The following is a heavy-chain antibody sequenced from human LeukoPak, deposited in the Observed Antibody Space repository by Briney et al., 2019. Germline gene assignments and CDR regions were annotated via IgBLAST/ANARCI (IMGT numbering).Heavy chain of an antibody. J-gene: IGHJ3*02. Sequence: GASVKVSCKVSGYTLTELSMHWVRQAPGKGLEWMGGFDPEDGETIYAQKFQGRVTITADKSTSTAYMELSSLRSEDTAVYYCARVVAPPSCAFDIWGQGTMVTVSS. CDR2: FDPEDGET. V-gene: IGHV1-24*01. D-gene: IGHD5-12*01. CDR1: GYTLTELS. CDR3: ARVVAPPSCAFDI.